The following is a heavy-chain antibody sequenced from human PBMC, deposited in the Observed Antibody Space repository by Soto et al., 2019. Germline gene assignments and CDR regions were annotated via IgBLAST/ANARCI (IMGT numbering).Heavy chain of an antibody. CDR2: INHRGST. J-gene: IGHJ5*02. CDR1: GGSFSGYY. D-gene: IGHD6-19*01. Sequence: PSETLSLTCAVYGGSFSGYYWSWIRQPPGKGQEWIGEINHRGSTNYNPSLKSRVTISVDTSKNQFSLKLSSVTAADMAVYYCARAPYSSGWGFGPWGQGTLVTVSS. CDR3: ARAPYSSGWGFGP. V-gene: IGHV4-34*01.